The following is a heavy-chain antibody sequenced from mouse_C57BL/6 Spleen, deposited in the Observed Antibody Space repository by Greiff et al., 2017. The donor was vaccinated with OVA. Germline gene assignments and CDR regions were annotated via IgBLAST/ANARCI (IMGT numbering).Heavy chain of an antibody. CDR1: GYTFTDYE. Sequence: QVQLQQPGAELVRPGASVTLSCKASGYTFTDYEMHWVKQTPVHGLEWIGAIDPETGGTAYNQKFKGKAILTADKSSSTAYMELRSLTSEDSAVYYCTRFPLSHWGQGTTLTVSS. J-gene: IGHJ2*01. CDR3: TRFPLSH. CDR2: IDPETGGT. V-gene: IGHV1-15*01.